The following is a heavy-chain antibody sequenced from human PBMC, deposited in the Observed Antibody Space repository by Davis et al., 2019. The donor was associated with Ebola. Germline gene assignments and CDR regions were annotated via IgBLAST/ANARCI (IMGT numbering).Heavy chain of an antibody. Sequence: AASVKVSCKASGYTFTSYAMHWARQAPGQRLEWMGWINAGNGNTKYSQKFQGRVTITRDTSASTAYMELSSLRSEDTAVYYCARGSSKAYDYYGMDVWGQGTTVTVSS. V-gene: IGHV1-3*01. CDR3: ARGSSKAYDYYGMDV. J-gene: IGHJ6*02. CDR2: INAGNGNT. CDR1: GYTFTSYA. D-gene: IGHD6-6*01.